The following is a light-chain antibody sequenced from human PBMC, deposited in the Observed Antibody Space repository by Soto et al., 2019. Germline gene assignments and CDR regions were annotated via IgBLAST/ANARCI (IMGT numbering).Light chain of an antibody. CDR3: QQYYDWPQT. V-gene: IGKV3-15*01. J-gene: IGKJ1*01. CDR1: QCIGSN. CDR2: GAS. Sequence: EGVLTQSPVTLSVSPGERATLACTASQCIGSNLAWYQQKPGQAPRLLIYGASTRATGIPDTFSGTGSATAFTLTISSLQSDDVAVCYCQQYYDWPQTFGQGTKVDI.